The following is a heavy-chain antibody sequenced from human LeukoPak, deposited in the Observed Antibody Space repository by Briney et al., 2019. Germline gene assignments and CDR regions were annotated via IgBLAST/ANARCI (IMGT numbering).Heavy chain of an antibody. CDR1: GGTFSSYA. J-gene: IGHJ1*01. D-gene: IGHD1-14*01. Sequence: ASVKVSCKASGGTFSSYAISWVRQAPGQGLEWMGGIIPIFGTANYAQKFQGRVTITADESTSTAYMELSSLRSEDTAVYYCARYNWNHWSPSFQHWGQGTLVTVSS. CDR2: IIPIFGTA. V-gene: IGHV1-69*13. CDR3: ARYNWNHWSPSFQH.